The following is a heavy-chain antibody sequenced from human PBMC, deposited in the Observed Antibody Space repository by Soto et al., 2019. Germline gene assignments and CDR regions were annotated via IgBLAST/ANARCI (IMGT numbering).Heavy chain of an antibody. V-gene: IGHV4-61*01. CDR1: GGSVSSGSYY. CDR2: IYYSGST. CDR3: ARDKRYSYYYYGMDV. J-gene: IGHJ6*02. D-gene: IGHD2-15*01. Sequence: PSETLSLTCTVCGGSVSSGSYYWSWIRQPPGKGLEWIGYIYYSGSTNYNPSLKSRVTISVDTSKNQFSLKLSSVTAADTAVYYCARDKRYSYYYYGMDVWGQGTTVTVSS.